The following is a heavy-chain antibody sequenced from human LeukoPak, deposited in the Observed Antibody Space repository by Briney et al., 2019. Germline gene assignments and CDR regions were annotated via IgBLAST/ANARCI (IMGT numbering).Heavy chain of an antibody. CDR2: MNPNCGNT. Sequence: ASVKVSCKASGYTFTSYDINWVRQATGQGLEWMGWMNPNCGNTNYAQKLQGRVTMTTDTSTSTAYMELRSLRSDDTAVYYCATSEDRVDGMDVWGQGTTVTVSS. J-gene: IGHJ6*02. V-gene: IGHV1-18*01. D-gene: IGHD2-2*01. CDR1: GYTFTSYD. CDR3: ATSEDRVDGMDV.